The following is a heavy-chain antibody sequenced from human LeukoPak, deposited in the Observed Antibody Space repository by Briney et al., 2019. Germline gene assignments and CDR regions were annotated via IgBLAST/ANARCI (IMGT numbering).Heavy chain of an antibody. D-gene: IGHD3-22*01. V-gene: IGHV1-2*02. CDR3: GRGLRYYYDSSSYTNWFDP. CDR1: GYSLTGYY. CDR2: INPNSGGT. Sequence: ASVKVSCKASGYSLTGYYMHWVRQAPGQGLEWMGWINPNSGGTKYAQKFQGRVTMTRDTSSSTAYMELSRLRSDDTAVYYCGRGLRYYYDSSSYTNWFDPWGQGTLVTVSS. J-gene: IGHJ5*02.